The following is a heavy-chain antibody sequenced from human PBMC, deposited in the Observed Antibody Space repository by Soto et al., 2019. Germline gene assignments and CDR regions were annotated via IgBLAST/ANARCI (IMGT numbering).Heavy chain of an antibody. Sequence: PSETLSLTCTVSGGSISSGGYYWSWIRQHPGKGLEWIGYIYHSGTTYYNPSLKSRVTISVDTSKNQFSLKLSSVTAADTAVYYCARIKTDSSSWYYYYYGMDVWGQGTTVTVSS. CDR3: ARIKTDSSSWYYYYYGMDV. V-gene: IGHV4-31*03. CDR1: GGSISSGGYY. D-gene: IGHD6-13*01. CDR2: IYHSGTT. J-gene: IGHJ6*02.